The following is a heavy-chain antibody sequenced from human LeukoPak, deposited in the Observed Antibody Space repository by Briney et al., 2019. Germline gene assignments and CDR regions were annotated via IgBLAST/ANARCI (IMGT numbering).Heavy chain of an antibody. CDR1: GLIFSNYW. Sequence: GGSLRLSCAVSGLIFSNYWMSWVRQTPGKGLEWVANINQHGSDIYHVDSVKGRFTISRDNAKKSLYLEMNSQRAEDTAVYYCVSLHIQQLHYDNWGQGTLVTVSS. CDR3: VSLHIQQLHYDN. D-gene: IGHD5-18*01. J-gene: IGHJ4*02. CDR2: INQHGSDI. V-gene: IGHV3-7*02.